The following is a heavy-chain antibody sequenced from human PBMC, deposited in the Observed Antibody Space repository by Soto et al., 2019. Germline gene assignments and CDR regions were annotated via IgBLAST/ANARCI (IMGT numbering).Heavy chain of an antibody. J-gene: IGHJ4*02. CDR2: INGDGSST. V-gene: IGHV3-74*01. CDR3: ARVLRGRGSSTFDY. Sequence: EVQLVESGGGLVHPGGSLRLSCAASGFIFSGHWMHWVRQPPGKGLEWVSRINGDGSSTSYADSVGGRFTISRDDGKNTLDLQMNDLRPEDTALYYCARVLRGRGSSTFDYWGQGHLVTVSS. CDR1: GFIFSGHW. D-gene: IGHD1-26*01.